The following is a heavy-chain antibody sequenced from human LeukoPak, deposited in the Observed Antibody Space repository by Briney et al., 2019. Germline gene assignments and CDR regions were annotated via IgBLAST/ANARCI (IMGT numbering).Heavy chain of an antibody. CDR2: IYSGGLT. CDR3: AKDEAAAGGGLDY. CDR1: GFAVNTKF. J-gene: IGHJ4*02. D-gene: IGHD6-13*01. V-gene: IGHV3-53*01. Sequence: PGGSLRLSCAASGFAVNTKFMNWVRQAPGKGLEWVSVIYSGGLTYYADSVKGRFSIFRDNSKNTVYLQMNSLRAEDTAVYYCAKDEAAAGGGLDYWAREPWSSSPQ.